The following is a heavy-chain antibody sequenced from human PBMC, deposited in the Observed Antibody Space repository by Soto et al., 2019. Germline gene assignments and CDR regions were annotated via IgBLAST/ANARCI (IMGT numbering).Heavy chain of an antibody. CDR2: ISGSGGST. D-gene: IGHD3-10*01. J-gene: IGHJ6*01. Sequence: GGSRRDSCAASGVTLRSYAMGWVRQAPGKELDWVSAISGSGGSTYYADSVKGRFTISRDNSKNTLYLQMNSLRAEDTAVYYCRKHARIMVRGVIPNYYLMDVWGQGT. V-gene: IGHV3-23*01. CDR1: GVTLRSYA. CDR3: RKHARIMVRGVIPNYYLMDV.